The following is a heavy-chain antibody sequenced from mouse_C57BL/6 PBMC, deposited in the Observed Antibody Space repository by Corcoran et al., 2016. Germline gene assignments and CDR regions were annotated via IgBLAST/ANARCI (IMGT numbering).Heavy chain of an antibody. V-gene: IGHV9-3*01. CDR2: INTYSGVP. J-gene: IGHJ4*01. Sequence: QIQLVQSGPELKKPGETVKISCKASGYTFTTYGMSWVKQAPGKGLKWMGWINTYSGVPTYADDFKGRFAFSLETYASTAYLQINNLKNEDTATYVCAKLGDYAMDYWGQGTSVTVSS. D-gene: IGHD4-1*01. CDR3: AKLGDYAMDY. CDR1: GYTFTTYG.